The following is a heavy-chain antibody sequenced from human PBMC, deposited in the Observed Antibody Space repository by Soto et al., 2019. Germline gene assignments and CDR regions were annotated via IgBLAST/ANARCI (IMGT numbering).Heavy chain of an antibody. J-gene: IGHJ4*02. Sequence: ASVKVSCKASGHTFSGYYVHWVREAPGQGLEWMGWGNPNSGGTHYAQKFQGRVSMTRDTSLSAVYMELRSLRPEDMAVYFCATAFVGDDLTLPMGQFGRLWGQGTLLTLSS. CDR1: GHTFSGYY. CDR2: GNPNSGGT. D-gene: IGHD3-16*01. CDR3: ATAFVGDDLTLPMGQFGRL. V-gene: IGHV1-2*02.